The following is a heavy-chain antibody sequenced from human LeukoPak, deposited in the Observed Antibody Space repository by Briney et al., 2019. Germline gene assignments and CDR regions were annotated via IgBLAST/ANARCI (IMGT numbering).Heavy chain of an antibody. V-gene: IGHV3-72*01. CDR3: ARGRVTTLYYFDY. Sequence: VGTLRLSCAASGFTFSDHCMDWVRQAPGKGLEWVGRTRNKANSYTTEYAASVKGRFTISRDDSKNSLYLQMNSLKTEDPAVYYCARGRVTTLYYFDYWGQGTLVTVSS. CDR1: GFTFSDHC. CDR2: TRNKANSYTT. D-gene: IGHD4-17*01. J-gene: IGHJ4*02.